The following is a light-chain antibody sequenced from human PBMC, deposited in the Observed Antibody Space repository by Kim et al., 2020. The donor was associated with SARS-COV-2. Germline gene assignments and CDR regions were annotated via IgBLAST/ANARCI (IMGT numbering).Light chain of an antibody. V-gene: IGLV2-14*03. CDR3: SSYRSRSTYV. CDR2: DVS. J-gene: IGLJ1*01. CDR1: SSDVGGYNY. Sequence: GQSITISGTGTSSDVGGYNYVSWYQQHPGKAPKLMIYDVSNRPSGVSNRFSGSRSANTASLTISGLQAEDEADYYCSSYRSRSTYVFGTGTKVTVL.